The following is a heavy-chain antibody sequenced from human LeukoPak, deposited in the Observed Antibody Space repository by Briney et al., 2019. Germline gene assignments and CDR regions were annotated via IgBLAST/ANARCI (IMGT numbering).Heavy chain of an antibody. CDR2: ISKNGGST. J-gene: IGHJ3*02. CDR3: ARDTSHDYGGYDAFDI. V-gene: IGHV3-64*02. CDR1: GFSFSDYA. D-gene: IGHD4-23*01. Sequence: GGSLRLSCAASGFSFSDYAMHCVRQAPGKRLEYVSTISKNGGSTFYADSVEGRFTISRDNAKNSLYLQMNSLRAEDTAVYYCARDTSHDYGGYDAFDIWGQGTMVTVSS.